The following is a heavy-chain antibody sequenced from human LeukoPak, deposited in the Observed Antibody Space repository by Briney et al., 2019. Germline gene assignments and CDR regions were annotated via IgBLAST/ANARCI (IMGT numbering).Heavy chain of an antibody. CDR1: GVMFPSYW. J-gene: IGHJ4*02. Sequence: GGSLRLSCAASGVMFPSYWMTWVRQAPGKGLEWVANIKQDGSEKYYVDSVKGRFTISRDNAKNSVYLQMNSLRAEDTAVYYCASTYYYDSSGYYEWVYWGQGTLVTVSS. V-gene: IGHV3-7*02. CDR2: IKQDGSEK. CDR3: ASTYYYDSSGYYEWVY. D-gene: IGHD3-22*01.